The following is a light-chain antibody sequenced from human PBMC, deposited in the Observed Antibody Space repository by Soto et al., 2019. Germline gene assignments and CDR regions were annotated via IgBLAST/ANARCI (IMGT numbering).Light chain of an antibody. J-gene: IGKJ3*01. CDR2: DVS. CDR3: QQCVIWPLFT. CDR1: QSVGNS. Sequence: EIVLTQSPATLSLSPGERASLSCRASQSVGNSLAWYQHKPGQAPRLLIYDVSNRATGIPARFSGSGSGTDFTLTISSLEPEDFAVDYCQQCVIWPLFTFGPGTKVDIK. V-gene: IGKV3-11*01.